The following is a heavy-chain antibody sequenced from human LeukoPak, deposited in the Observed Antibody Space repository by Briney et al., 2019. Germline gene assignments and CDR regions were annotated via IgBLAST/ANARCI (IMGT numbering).Heavy chain of an antibody. V-gene: IGHV1-2*02. CDR1: GYTFTGYF. D-gene: IGHD3-10*01. Sequence: ASVKVSCKTSGYTFTGYFMHWVRQAPGQGHEWMGWINPNSGTTNYAQKFQGRVTMTRDTSISTAYMELSRLRSDDTAVYYCARDLDYYAGPGGDSFDICGQGTVVTVSS. CDR3: ARDLDYYAGPGGDSFDI. CDR2: INPNSGTT. J-gene: IGHJ3*02.